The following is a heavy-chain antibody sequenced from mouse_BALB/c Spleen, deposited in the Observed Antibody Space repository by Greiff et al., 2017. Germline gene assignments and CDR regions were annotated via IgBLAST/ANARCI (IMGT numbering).Heavy chain of an antibody. CDR3: ARSYGYLWYFDV. J-gene: IGHJ1*01. D-gene: IGHD2-2*01. Sequence: DVQLQESGPGLVKPSQSLSLTCTVTGYSITSDYAWNWIRQFPGNKLEWMGYISYSGSTSYNPSLKSRISITRDTSKNQFFLQLNSVTTEDTATYYCARSYGYLWYFDVWGAGTTVTVSS. V-gene: IGHV3-2*02. CDR2: ISYSGST. CDR1: GYSITSDYA.